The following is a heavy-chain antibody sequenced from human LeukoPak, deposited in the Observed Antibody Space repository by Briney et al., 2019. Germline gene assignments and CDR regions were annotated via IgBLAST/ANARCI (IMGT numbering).Heavy chain of an antibody. J-gene: IGHJ4*02. Sequence: SETLSLTCTVSGGSISSSSYYWGWIRQPPGKGLEWIGSIYYSGSTYYNPSLKSRVTISVDTSKNQFSLKLSSVTAADTAVYYCAMGFDGWNSVHDYWGQGTLVTVSS. CDR1: GGSISSSSYY. D-gene: IGHD1-7*01. CDR3: AMGFDGWNSVHDY. CDR2: IYYSGST. V-gene: IGHV4-39*07.